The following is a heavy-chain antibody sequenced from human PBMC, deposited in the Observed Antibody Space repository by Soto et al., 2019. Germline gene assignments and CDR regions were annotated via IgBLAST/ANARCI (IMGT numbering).Heavy chain of an antibody. CDR2: ISSSSSVI. J-gene: IGHJ6*03. D-gene: IGHD7-27*01. CDR1: GFILSDCS. Sequence: PGGSLILSCATSGFILSDCSMNWVRQAPGKGLEWVSYISSSSSVIDYADSVKSRFTVSRDNARNSLYLQMNSLRAEDTAVYYCARDLSWGSNWYYYMDVWGKGTTVTVSS. CDR3: ARDLSWGSNWYYYMDV. V-gene: IGHV3-48*01.